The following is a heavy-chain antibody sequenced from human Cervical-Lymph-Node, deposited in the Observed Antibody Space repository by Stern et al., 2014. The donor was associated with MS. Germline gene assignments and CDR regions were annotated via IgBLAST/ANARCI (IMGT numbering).Heavy chain of an antibody. CDR1: GFPFSSYG. V-gene: IGHV3-33*01. J-gene: IGHJ4*02. Sequence: LQPGRSLRLSCAASGFPFSSYGMHWVRQAPGKGLEWVASIWNDGSNAYYADSVKGRFTFSRDNSKNTLYLQMNSLRAEDSAVYFCARDDPHDDNSLDYWGQGTLVTVSS. D-gene: IGHD1-1*01. CDR2: IWNDGSNA. CDR3: ARDDPHDDNSLDY.